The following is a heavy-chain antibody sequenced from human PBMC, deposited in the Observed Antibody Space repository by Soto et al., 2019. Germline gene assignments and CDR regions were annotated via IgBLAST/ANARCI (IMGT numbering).Heavy chain of an antibody. CDR3: ARVGISGTIDAFDI. Sequence: QGQLQESGPELVKPSQTLSLTCTVSGGSISSGGSYWGWIRQHPGKGLQWIGYIDNSGTSYYNPSLKNRLTISVDTSNNQFSLHLSSVTAADTAVYYCARVGISGTIDAFDIWGQGTMVTVSS. J-gene: IGHJ3*02. D-gene: IGHD1-20*01. CDR1: GGSISSGGSY. V-gene: IGHV4-31*03. CDR2: IDNSGTS.